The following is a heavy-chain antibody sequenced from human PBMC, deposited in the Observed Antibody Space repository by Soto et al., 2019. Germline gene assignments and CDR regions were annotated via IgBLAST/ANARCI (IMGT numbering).Heavy chain of an antibody. V-gene: IGHV4-59*01. CDR1: GGSISSYY. Sequence: TSETLSLTCTVSGGSISSYYWSWIRQPPGKGLEWIGYIYYSGSTNYNPSLKSRVTISVDTSKNQFSLKLSSVTAADTAVYYCARDSGPDYYGSGSYYIFVFDYWGQGTLVTVSS. J-gene: IGHJ4*02. CDR3: ARDSGPDYYGSGSYYIFVFDY. D-gene: IGHD3-10*01. CDR2: IYYSGST.